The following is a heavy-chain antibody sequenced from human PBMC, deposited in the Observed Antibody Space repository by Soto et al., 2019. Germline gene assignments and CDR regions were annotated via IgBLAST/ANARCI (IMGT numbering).Heavy chain of an antibody. D-gene: IGHD4-17*01. CDR2: IIPFFGTA. CDR3: AKSAPMDAGDKYYYDF. V-gene: IGHV1-69*13. Sequence: SVKVSCKASGGTFSTFGISWVRQAPGQGLEWMGGIIPFFGTARYSQKFEDRITITADESTNTVYMDLRSLTSEDTAIYYCAKSAPMDAGDKYYYDFWGQGARVTVS. CDR1: GGTFSTFG. J-gene: IGHJ4*02.